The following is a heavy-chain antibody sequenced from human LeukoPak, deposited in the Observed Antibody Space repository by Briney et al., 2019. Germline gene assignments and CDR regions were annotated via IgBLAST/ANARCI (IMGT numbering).Heavy chain of an antibody. CDR3: ARVRYSYGSNNEWDYFDY. Sequence: PGGSLRLSCTVSGFTFNNYTMHWVRQAPGKGLEWVANIKQDGSEKYYVDSVKGRFTISRDNAKNSLYLQMNSLRAEDTAVYYCARVRYSYGSNNEWDYFDYWGQGTLVTVSS. V-gene: IGHV3-7*01. J-gene: IGHJ4*02. CDR1: GFTFNNYT. D-gene: IGHD5-18*01. CDR2: IKQDGSEK.